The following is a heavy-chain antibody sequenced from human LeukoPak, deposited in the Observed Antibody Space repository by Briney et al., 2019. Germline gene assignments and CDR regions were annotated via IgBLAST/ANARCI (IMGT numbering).Heavy chain of an antibody. CDR3: TTGIRGPGNTGS. D-gene: IGHD3-10*01. CDR2: IRSRAAGGTT. CDR1: GFTVSDDW. J-gene: IGHJ1*01. Sequence: GGSLRLSCTVSGFTVSDDWESWVRQAPGKGLEWVGRIRSRAAGGTTEYAAPVKGRFVISRDDSKNTVYLHMDSLKNEDTAVYYCTTGIRGPGNTGSWGQGTLVIASS. V-gene: IGHV3-15*01.